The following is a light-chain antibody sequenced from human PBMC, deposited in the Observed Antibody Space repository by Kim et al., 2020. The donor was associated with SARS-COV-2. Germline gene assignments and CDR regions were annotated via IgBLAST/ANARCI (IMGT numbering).Light chain of an antibody. CDR2: GAS. CDR3: QQYGTPPYT. CDR1: QSVSKNF. J-gene: IGKJ2*01. Sequence: LSPGERATLSCRASQSVSKNFLAWYRQRPGQPPSRLIYGASTRATGIPDRISGSGSGTDFTLTITRLEPEDFAVYYCQQYGTPPYTFGQGTKLEI. V-gene: IGKV3-20*01.